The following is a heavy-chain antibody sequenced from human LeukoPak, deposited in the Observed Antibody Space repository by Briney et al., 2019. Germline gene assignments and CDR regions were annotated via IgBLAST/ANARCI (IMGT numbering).Heavy chain of an antibody. CDR1: GYTFSNYG. Sequence: ASVKVSCKASGYTFSNYGISWVRQAPGQGLEWMGWISGYNGNKKYVQKLQGRVTMTTDTSTSTAYMELSSLRSEDTAVYYCASSGLGGSGNYHRTWYNWFDPWGQGTLITVSS. CDR3: ASSGLGGSGNYHRTWYNWFDP. CDR2: ISGYNGNK. D-gene: IGHD3-10*01. J-gene: IGHJ5*02. V-gene: IGHV1-18*01.